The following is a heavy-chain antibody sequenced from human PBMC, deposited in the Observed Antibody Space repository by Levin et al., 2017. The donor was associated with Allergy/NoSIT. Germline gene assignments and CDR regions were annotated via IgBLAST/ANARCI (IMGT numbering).Heavy chain of an antibody. D-gene: IGHD7-27*01. CDR3: ARDRTITTTGETYFYGMDV. Sequence: SETLSLTCTVSGGSITSLYWSWIRQPPGKGLEWIGCMYYSGNTKYNPSLKSRVTISVDTSKNQFSLKLSSVTAADTAVYYCARDRTITTTGETYFYGMDVWGQGTTVTVSS. J-gene: IGHJ6*02. CDR1: GGSITSLY. CDR2: MYYSGNT. V-gene: IGHV4-59*11.